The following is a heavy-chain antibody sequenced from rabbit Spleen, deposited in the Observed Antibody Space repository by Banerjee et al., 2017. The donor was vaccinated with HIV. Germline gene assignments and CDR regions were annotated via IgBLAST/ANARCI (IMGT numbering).Heavy chain of an antibody. J-gene: IGHJ4*01. D-gene: IGHD8-1*01. CDR2: IDSGSSGFT. CDR3: ARDAGRGDYIDGVFNL. CDR1: GFTLSSNW. V-gene: IGHV1S45*01. Sequence: QEQLVESGGGLVKPEGSLTLTCTASGFTLSSNWICWVRQAPGKGLEWVACIDSGSSGFTYYATWAKGRFTCSKTSSTTVTLQMTRLTAADTATYFCARDAGRGDYIDGVFNLWGPGTLVTVS.